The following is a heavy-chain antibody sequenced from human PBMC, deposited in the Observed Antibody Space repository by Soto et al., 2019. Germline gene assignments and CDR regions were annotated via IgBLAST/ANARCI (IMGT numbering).Heavy chain of an antibody. J-gene: IGHJ5*02. D-gene: IGHD6-13*01. V-gene: IGHV6-1*01. Sequence: SQTLSLTCAISGDSVSNNGAAWNWIRQSPSGGLEWLGRTYYRSKWFNDYAVSVKSRITISPDTSKNQFSLQLNAVTPDDTAVYYCARDGRIAAAGRGFYWFDPWGQGTLVTVSS. CDR2: TYYRSKWFN. CDR1: GDSVSNNGAA. CDR3: ARDGRIAAAGRGFYWFDP.